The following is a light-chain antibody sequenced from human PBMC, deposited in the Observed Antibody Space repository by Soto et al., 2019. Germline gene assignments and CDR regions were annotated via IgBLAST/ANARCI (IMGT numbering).Light chain of an antibody. Sequence: EIVMTQSPVTLSVSPGERATLSCRASQSISNHLDWYQQKPGQAPRLLIYGASTRATGIPARFSGSGSGTEFSLTISSLQSGDFAVYYWQQYNNWPPRTFGQGTKLEIK. CDR1: QSISNH. CDR2: GAS. V-gene: IGKV3-15*01. J-gene: IGKJ2*01. CDR3: QQYNNWPPRT.